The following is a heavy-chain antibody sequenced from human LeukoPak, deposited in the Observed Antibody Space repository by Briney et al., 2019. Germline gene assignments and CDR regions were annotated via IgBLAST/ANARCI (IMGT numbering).Heavy chain of an antibody. CDR2: IKQDGSEK. V-gene: IGHV3-7*01. D-gene: IGHD2-15*01. Sequence: GGSLRLSCAASGFTFSNYWMSWVRQAPGKGLEWVANIKQDGSEKCYVDSVKGRFTISRDNAKNSLCLQMNSLRAEDTAVYYCARDRWELLSNSYHYCGLDVWGQGTTVTVSS. CDR3: ARDRWELLSNSYHYCGLDV. CDR1: GFTFSNYW. J-gene: IGHJ6*02.